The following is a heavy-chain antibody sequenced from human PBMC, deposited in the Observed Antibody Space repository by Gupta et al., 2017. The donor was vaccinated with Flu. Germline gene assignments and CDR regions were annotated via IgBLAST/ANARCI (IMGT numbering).Heavy chain of an antibody. CDR3: ARDNDYGDLFDY. D-gene: IGHD4-17*01. J-gene: IGHJ4*02. CDR1: GFTFSSYS. CDR2: ISSSSSYI. Sequence: EVQLVESGGGLVTPGGSLLLSCAASGFTFSSYSMNWVRQAPGKGLEWVSSISSSSSYIYYADSVKGRFTISRDNAKNSLYLQMNSLRAEDTAVYYCARDNDYGDLFDYWGQGTLVTVSS. V-gene: IGHV3-21*01.